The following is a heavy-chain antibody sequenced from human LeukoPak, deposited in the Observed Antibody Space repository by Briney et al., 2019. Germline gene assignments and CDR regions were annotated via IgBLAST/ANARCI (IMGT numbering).Heavy chain of an antibody. CDR2: FYYSGST. Sequence: SETLSLTCTVSGGSISSSNYFWGWIRQPPGKGLEWIGSFYYSGSTYYNPSLESRVTISVDTSKNQFSLKLSSVTAADTAVYYCASPKGDAFDIWGQGTMVTVSS. V-gene: IGHV4-39*01. CDR3: ASPKGDAFDI. CDR1: GGSISSSNYF. J-gene: IGHJ3*02.